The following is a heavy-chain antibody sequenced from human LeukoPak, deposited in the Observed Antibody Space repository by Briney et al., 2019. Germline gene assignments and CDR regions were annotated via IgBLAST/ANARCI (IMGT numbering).Heavy chain of an antibody. J-gene: IGHJ4*02. Sequence: PGGSLRLSRAASGFTFSSYSMNWVRQAPGKGLEWVSSISSSSSYIYYADSVKGRFTISRDNAKNSLYLQMSSLRAEDTAVYYCARDKNNYYGSGTWEYWGQGTLVTVSS. V-gene: IGHV3-21*01. CDR1: GFTFSSYS. D-gene: IGHD3-10*01. CDR3: ARDKNNYYGSGTWEY. CDR2: ISSSSSYI.